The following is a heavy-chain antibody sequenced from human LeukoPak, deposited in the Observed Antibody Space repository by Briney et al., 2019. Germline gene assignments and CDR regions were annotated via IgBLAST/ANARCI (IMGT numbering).Heavy chain of an antibody. CDR2: IYYSGST. V-gene: IGHV4-30-4*08. CDR3: ARASGYSAE. Sequence: SETLSLTCTVSGGSISSGDYYWSWIRQPPGKSLEWIGYIYYSGSTHYNPSLKSRVTISVDTSKNQFSLKLSSVTAADTAVYYCARASGYSAEWGQGTLVTVSS. CDR1: GGSISSGDYY. D-gene: IGHD5-18*01. J-gene: IGHJ4*02.